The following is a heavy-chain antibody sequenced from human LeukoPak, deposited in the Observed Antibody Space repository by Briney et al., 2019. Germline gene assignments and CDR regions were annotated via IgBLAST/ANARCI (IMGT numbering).Heavy chain of an antibody. CDR2: FDPEDGET. Sequence: ASVKVSCKASGYTFTSYYMHWVRQAPGKGLEWMGGFDPEDGETISAQKFQGRVTMTEDTSTDTAYMELSSLRSADTAVYYCATVGTIPWLLYYWGQGTLVTVSS. V-gene: IGHV1-24*01. CDR3: ATVGTIPWLLYY. J-gene: IGHJ4*02. CDR1: GYTFTSYY. D-gene: IGHD5-12*01.